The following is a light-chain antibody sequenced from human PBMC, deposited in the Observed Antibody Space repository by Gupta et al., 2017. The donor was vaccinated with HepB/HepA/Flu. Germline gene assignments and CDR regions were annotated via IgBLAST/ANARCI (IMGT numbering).Light chain of an antibody. J-gene: IGLJ2*01. V-gene: IGLV2-23*02. Sequence: QSALTQPAPVSGSPGQSITISCAGTSSDVGSYNLVSWYQQHPGKAPKRMIYEVSKRPSGVSNRFSGSKSGNTASLTISGLQAEDEADYYCCSYAGSVVFGGGTKLTVL. CDR3: CSYAGSVV. CDR1: SSDVGSYNL. CDR2: EVS.